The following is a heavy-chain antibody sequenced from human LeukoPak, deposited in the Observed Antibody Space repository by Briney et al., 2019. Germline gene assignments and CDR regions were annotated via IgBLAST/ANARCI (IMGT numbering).Heavy chain of an antibody. J-gene: IGHJ4*02. V-gene: IGHV3-30*18. D-gene: IGHD2-21*02. Sequence: GGSLRLSCAASGFTFSNYGIHWVRQAPGKGLEWVAAISYDGKNKHYTDSVKGRFTLSRDNSKNTLYLQMISVRGDDTAVYYCAKRGDFTGTDCYYFDYWGQGTSVTVSS. CDR3: AKRGDFTGTDCYYFDY. CDR2: ISYDGKNK. CDR1: GFTFSNYG.